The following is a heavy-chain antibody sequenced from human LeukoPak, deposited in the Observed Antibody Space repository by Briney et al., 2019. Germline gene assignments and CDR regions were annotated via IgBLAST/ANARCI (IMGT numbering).Heavy chain of an antibody. Sequence: GGSLRLSCAASGFTFGSYAMSWVRQAPGKGLEWVSAISGSGGSTYYADSVKGRFTISRDNSKNTLYLQMNSLRAEDTAVYYCAKAQEYSSSSPGYWGQGTLVTVSS. D-gene: IGHD6-6*01. CDR3: AKAQEYSSSSPGY. CDR1: GFTFGSYA. CDR2: ISGSGGST. V-gene: IGHV3-23*01. J-gene: IGHJ4*02.